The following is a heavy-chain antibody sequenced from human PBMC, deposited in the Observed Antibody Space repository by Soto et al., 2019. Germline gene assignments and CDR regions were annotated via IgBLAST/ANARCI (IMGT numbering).Heavy chain of an antibody. CDR1: GFTFSSYS. Sequence: PGGSLRLSCAASGFTFSSYSMNWVRQAPGKGLEWVSSISSSSSYIYYAGSVKGRFTISRDNAKNSLYLQMNSLRAEDTAVYYCARDLFPRCSGGSCYSADYWGQGTLVTVSS. J-gene: IGHJ4*02. V-gene: IGHV3-21*01. CDR2: ISSSSSYI. D-gene: IGHD2-15*01. CDR3: ARDLFPRCSGGSCYSADY.